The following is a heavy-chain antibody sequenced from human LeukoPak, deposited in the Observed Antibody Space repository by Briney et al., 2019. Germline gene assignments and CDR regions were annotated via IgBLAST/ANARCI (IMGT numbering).Heavy chain of an antibody. D-gene: IGHD7-27*01. CDR3: AKALGPSYFAS. V-gene: IGHV3-48*01. CDR1: GFIFDGYT. Sequence: GGSLRLSCTGSGFIFDGYTMNWVRQAPGKGLEWLSYISPSGSNTFYADSVKGRFTISRDNAQNSLFLQMEGLRAEDTAIYYCAKALGPSYFASWGQGTLVTVSS. CDR2: ISPSGSNT. J-gene: IGHJ4*02.